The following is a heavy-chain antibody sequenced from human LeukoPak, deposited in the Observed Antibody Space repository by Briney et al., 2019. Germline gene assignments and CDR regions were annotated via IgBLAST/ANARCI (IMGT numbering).Heavy chain of an antibody. Sequence: GESLKISRKGSGYSFTSYWIGWVRQMPGKGLEWMGIIYPGDSDTRYSPSFQGQVTISADKSISTAYLQWSSPKASDTAMYYCARNVDPDAFDIWGQGTMVTVSS. CDR1: GYSFTSYW. D-gene: IGHD1-1*01. V-gene: IGHV5-51*01. J-gene: IGHJ3*02. CDR3: ARNVDPDAFDI. CDR2: IYPGDSDT.